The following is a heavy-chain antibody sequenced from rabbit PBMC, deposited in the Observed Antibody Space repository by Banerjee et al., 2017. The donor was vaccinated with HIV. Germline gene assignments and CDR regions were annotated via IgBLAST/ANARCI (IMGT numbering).Heavy chain of an antibody. Sequence: QQQLEESGGGLVKPEGSLTLTCKASGVSLNDKDVMCWVRQAPGKGLEWVACAYAGSSGGTYSATWAKGRFTVSKTSSTTLTLEMTSLTAADTATYFCARDAGTSFSTYGMDLWGPGTLVTVS. J-gene: IGHJ6*01. V-gene: IGHV1S45*01. CDR1: GVSLNDKDV. CDR3: ARDAGTSFSTYGMDL. CDR2: AYAGSSGGT. D-gene: IGHD8-1*01.